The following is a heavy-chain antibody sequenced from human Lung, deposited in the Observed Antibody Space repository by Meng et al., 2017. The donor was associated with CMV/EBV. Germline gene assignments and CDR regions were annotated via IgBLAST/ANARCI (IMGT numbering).Heavy chain of an antibody. CDR1: GYSISSGYY. J-gene: IGHJ5*02. D-gene: IGHD2/OR15-2a*01. V-gene: IGHV4-38-2*02. CDR3: ARVHRILNWFDP. Sequence: SXTLSLTCTVSGYSISSGYYWGWIRQSPEKGMEWIGSIYHDGITYYNPSLKSRVTMSMDSPNDKFFLNLNSVTAADTALYFCARVHRILNWFDPWGRGLLVTVSS. CDR2: IYHDGIT.